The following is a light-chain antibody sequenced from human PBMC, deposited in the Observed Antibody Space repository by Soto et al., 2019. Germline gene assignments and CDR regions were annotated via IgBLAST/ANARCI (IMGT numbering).Light chain of an antibody. CDR3: SSYKTSNNYV. CDR1: SSDIGVYNY. J-gene: IGLJ1*01. Sequence: QSVLTQPASVSGSPGQSITFSCTGTSSDIGVYNYVSWYQQHPGKAPKLMIYEVNNRPSGVSNRFSGSKSGNTASLTISGLQAEDEADYYCSSYKTSNNYVFGTGTKVTVL. V-gene: IGLV2-14*01. CDR2: EVN.